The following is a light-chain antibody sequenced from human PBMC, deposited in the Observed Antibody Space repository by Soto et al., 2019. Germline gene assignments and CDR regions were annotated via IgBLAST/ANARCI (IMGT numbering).Light chain of an antibody. Sequence: EVVLSQSPVPLSLSPGERATLSCRASQSFRGLLAWYQQKPGQAPRLLIYDAYNRATGIPPRFSGSGSGTDFTLTISSLEPEDFAVYYCQQSSNWPPITCGQGTRLEIK. CDR2: DAY. V-gene: IGKV3-11*01. J-gene: IGKJ5*01. CDR1: QSFRGL. CDR3: QQSSNWPPIT.